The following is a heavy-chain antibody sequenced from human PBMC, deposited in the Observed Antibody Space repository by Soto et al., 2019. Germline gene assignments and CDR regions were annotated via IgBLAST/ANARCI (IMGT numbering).Heavy chain of an antibody. Sequence: HPGGSLRLSCAGSGFTFSNYAMSWVRQAPGKGLAWVSAISGSVGSTYYADSVKGRFTISRDNSKNTVYLQRNSLRAEDTALYYCAKVPVGATGRFDHWGEGTLVTVS. V-gene: IGHV3-23*01. CDR1: GFTFSNYA. J-gene: IGHJ4*02. D-gene: IGHD1-26*01. CDR2: ISGSVGST. CDR3: AKVPVGATGRFDH.